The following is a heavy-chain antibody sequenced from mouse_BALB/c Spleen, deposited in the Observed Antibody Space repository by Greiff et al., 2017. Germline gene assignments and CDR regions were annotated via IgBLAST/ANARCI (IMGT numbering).Heavy chain of an antibody. Sequence: QVQLQQSGPGLVAPSQSLSITCTVSGFSLTSYGVHWVRQPPGKGLEWLGVIWAGGSTNYNSALMSRLSISKDNSKSQVFLKMNSLQTDDTAMYYCARAPHYYGSPYYFDYWGQGTTLTVSS. J-gene: IGHJ2*01. D-gene: IGHD1-1*01. CDR3: ARAPHYYGSPYYFDY. CDR2: IWAGGST. V-gene: IGHV2-9*02. CDR1: GFSLTSYG.